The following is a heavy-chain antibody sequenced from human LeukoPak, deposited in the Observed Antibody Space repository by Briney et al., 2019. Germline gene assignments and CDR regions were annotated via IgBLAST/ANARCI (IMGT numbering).Heavy chain of an antibody. CDR1: GFTFSNYW. Sequence: GGSLRLSCAASGFTFSNYWVSWVRQAPGKGLEWVANIEEDGTREDYVDSVRGRFTVSRDNAYNSVYLQMNSLRAEDTAVYYCVSQQLAPPWGQGTLVTVSS. J-gene: IGHJ5*02. D-gene: IGHD5-24*01. CDR3: VSQQLAPP. CDR2: IEEDGTRE. V-gene: IGHV3-7*01.